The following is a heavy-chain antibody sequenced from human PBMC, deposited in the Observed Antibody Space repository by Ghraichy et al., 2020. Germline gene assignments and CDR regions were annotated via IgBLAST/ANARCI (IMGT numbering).Heavy chain of an antibody. D-gene: IGHD6-19*01. Sequence: GGSLRLSCAAAGFTFSNSAMSWLRQAPGKGLEWVSAIRGNGVKTYYAASVKGRFTVSRENSKNSVFLQMNSLRAEDTAVYYCARETATTGWYSADYWGQGTLVTVSS. J-gene: IGHJ4*02. CDR1: GFTFSNSA. V-gene: IGHV3-23*01. CDR3: ARETATTGWYSADY. CDR2: IRGNGVKT.